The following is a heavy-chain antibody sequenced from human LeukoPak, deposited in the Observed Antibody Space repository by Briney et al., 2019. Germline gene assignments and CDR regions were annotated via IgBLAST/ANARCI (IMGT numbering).Heavy chain of an antibody. CDR3: ARHLGEVDLEFDY. V-gene: IGHV4-59*08. J-gene: IGHJ4*02. Sequence: PSETLSLTCTVSGGSISSYYWSWIRQPPGKGLEWIGYIYYSGSTNYNPSLKSRVTISVDTSKNQFFLKLSSVTAADTAVYYCARHLGEVDLEFDYWGQGTLVTVSS. D-gene: IGHD3-16*01. CDR1: GGSISSYY. CDR2: IYYSGST.